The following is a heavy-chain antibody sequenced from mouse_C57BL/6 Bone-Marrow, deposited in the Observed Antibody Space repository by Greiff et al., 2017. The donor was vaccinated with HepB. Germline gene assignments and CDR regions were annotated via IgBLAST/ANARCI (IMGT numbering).Heavy chain of an antibody. Sequence: EVQRVESGGDLVKPGGSLKLSCAASGFTFSSYGMSWVRQTPDKRLEWVATISSGGSYTYYPDSVKGRFTISRDNAKNTLYLQMSSLKSEDTAMYYCATYYYGSRGYFDVWGTGTTVTVSS. V-gene: IGHV5-6*01. D-gene: IGHD1-1*01. CDR3: ATYYYGSRGYFDV. J-gene: IGHJ1*03. CDR1: GFTFSSYG. CDR2: ISSGGSYT.